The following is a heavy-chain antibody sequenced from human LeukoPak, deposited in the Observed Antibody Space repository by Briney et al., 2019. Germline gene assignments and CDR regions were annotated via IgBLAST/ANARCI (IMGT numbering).Heavy chain of an antibody. D-gene: IGHD6-13*01. J-gene: IGHJ4*02. V-gene: IGHV3-30*02. CDR3: AKSEDSWGFGKVDY. CDR2: IRYDGSNK. CDR1: GFTFSSYG. Sequence: PGGSLRLSCAASGFTFSSYGMHWVRQAPGKGLEWVAFIRYDGSNKYYADSVKGRFTISRDNSKNTLYLQMNSLRAEDTAVYYCAKSEDSWGFGKVDYWGQGTLVTVSS.